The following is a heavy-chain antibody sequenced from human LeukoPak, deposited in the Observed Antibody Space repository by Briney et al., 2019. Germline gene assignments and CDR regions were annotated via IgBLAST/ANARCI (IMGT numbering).Heavy chain of an antibody. J-gene: IGHJ4*02. CDR3: AKPPYSGSYYYFDY. D-gene: IGHD1-26*01. V-gene: IGHV3-23*01. CDR1: GFTFSSYA. CDR2: ISGSGGST. Sequence: PGGSLRLPCAASGFTFSSYAMSWVRQAPGKGLEWASAISGSGGSTYYADSVKGRFTISRDNSKNTLYLQMNSLRAEDTAVYYCAKPPYSGSYYYFDYWGQGTLVTVSS.